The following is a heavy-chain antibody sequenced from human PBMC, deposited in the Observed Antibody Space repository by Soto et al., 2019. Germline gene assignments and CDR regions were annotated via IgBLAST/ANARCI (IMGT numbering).Heavy chain of an antibody. CDR3: AREVDSSSWSIGGCYFDY. D-gene: IGHD6-13*01. CDR1: GGSISSYY. V-gene: IGHV4-59*01. CDR2: IYYSGST. J-gene: IGHJ4*02. Sequence: SETLSLTCTVSGGSISSYYWSWIRQPPGKGLERIGYIYYSGSTNYNPSLKSRVTISVDTSKNQFSLKLSSVTAADTAVYYCAREVDSSSWSIGGCYFDYWGQGTLVTVSS.